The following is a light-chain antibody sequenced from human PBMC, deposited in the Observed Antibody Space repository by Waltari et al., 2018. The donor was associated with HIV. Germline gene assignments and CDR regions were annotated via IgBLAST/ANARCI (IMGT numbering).Light chain of an antibody. J-gene: IGKJ1*01. Sequence: EIALPPSPGPLPLSPGERATLPCRASQTISSTYLAWYQQKPGQAPRLLIYGASSRATGIPDRFSGSGSGTDFTLTISSLEPEDCAVYYCQQYIGSPRTFGQGTKVELK. CDR2: GAS. CDR3: QQYIGSPRT. CDR1: QTISSTY. V-gene: IGKV3-20*01.